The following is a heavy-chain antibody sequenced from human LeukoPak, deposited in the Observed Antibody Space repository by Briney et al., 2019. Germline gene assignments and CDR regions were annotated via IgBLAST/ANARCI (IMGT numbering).Heavy chain of an antibody. D-gene: IGHD3-3*01. Sequence: GGSLRLSCAASGFAFSWSWMHWVRQVPGNGLVWVSRLDSDGRRISYADSVKGRFTISRDNAKNTLYLQMNSLRAEDTAVYYRARGGDFWSGYSRGYYMDVWGKGTTVTVSS. CDR3: ARGGDFWSGYSRGYYMDV. J-gene: IGHJ6*03. CDR2: LDSDGRRI. CDR1: GFAFSWSW. V-gene: IGHV3-74*01.